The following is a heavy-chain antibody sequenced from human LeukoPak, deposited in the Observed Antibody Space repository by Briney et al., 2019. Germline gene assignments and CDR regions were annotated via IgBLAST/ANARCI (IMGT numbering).Heavy chain of an antibody. D-gene: IGHD2-15*01. Sequence: PGGSLRLSCAASGFTFSSYWMSWVRQAPGKGLEWVANIKQDGSEKYYVDSVKGRFTISRDNSKNTLYLQMNSLRAEDTAVYYCAKGYEAFDPWGQGTLVTVSS. CDR2: IKQDGSEK. CDR1: GFTFSSYW. CDR3: AKGYEAFDP. V-gene: IGHV3-7*03. J-gene: IGHJ5*02.